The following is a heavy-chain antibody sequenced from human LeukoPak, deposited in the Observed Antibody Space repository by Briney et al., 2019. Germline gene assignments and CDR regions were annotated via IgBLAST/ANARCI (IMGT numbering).Heavy chain of an antibody. CDR1: GGTFSSYA. CDR2: IIPIFGTA. D-gene: IGHD6-13*01. V-gene: IGHV1-69*13. J-gene: IGHJ5*02. CDR3: ARGGSIQYSSSWYGMYNWFDP. Sequence: SVKVSCKASGGTFSSYAISWVRQAPGQGLEWMGGIIPIFGTANYAQKFQGRVTITADESTSTAYMELSSLRSEDTAVYYYARGGSIQYSSSWYGMYNWFDPWGQGTLVTVSS.